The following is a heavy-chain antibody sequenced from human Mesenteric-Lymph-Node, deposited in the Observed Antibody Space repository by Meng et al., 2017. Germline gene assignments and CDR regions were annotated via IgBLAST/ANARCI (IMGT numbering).Heavy chain of an antibody. V-gene: IGHV3-23*01. D-gene: IGHD4-11*01. J-gene: IGHJ6*02. CDR2: ISGSGGST. Sequence: GESLKISCAASGFTFSSYAMHWVRQAPGKGLEWVSAISGSGGSTYYADSVKGRFTISRDNSKNTLYLQMNSLRAEDTAVYYCSSDYSNYVDYYYGMDVWGQGTMVTVSS. CDR1: GFTFSSYA. CDR3: SSDYSNYVDYYYGMDV.